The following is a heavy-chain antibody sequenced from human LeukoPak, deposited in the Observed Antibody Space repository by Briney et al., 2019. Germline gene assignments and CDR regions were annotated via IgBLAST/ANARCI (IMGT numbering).Heavy chain of an antibody. J-gene: IGHJ5*02. CDR3: ARSGDLAYCGGDCYGPTT. V-gene: IGHV1-69*04. CDR2: IIPILGIA. Sequence: GASVKVSCTASGGTFSSYAISWVRQAPGQGLEWMGRIIPILGIANYAQKFQGRVTITADKSTSTAYMELSSLRPEDTAVYYCARSGDLAYCGGDCYGPTTWGQGTLVTVSS. D-gene: IGHD2-21*02. CDR1: GGTFSSYA.